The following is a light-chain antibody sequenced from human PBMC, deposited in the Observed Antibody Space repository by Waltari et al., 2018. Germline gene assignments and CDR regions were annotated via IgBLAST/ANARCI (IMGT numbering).Light chain of an antibody. Sequence: SFVLTQPPSLSVAPGKTARISCGADNIGSKSVHWHQLKPGQAPVLVIFYDSSRPSGNPERFAGSNSGDTATLIINRVEAGDEADYYCQVWDRTTDHPIFGGGTKLTVL. J-gene: IGLJ2*01. CDR2: YDS. CDR1: NIGSKS. CDR3: QVWDRTTDHPI. V-gene: IGLV3-21*04.